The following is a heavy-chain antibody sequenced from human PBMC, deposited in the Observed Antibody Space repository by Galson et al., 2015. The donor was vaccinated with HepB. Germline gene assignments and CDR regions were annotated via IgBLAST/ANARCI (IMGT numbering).Heavy chain of an antibody. CDR2: ISADNGNT. J-gene: IGHJ4*02. CDR1: GYTFKNYG. V-gene: IGHV1-18*01. CDR3: ATNAGRRGIFFEY. Sequence: SVKVSCKASGYTFKNYGISWVRQAPGQGLEWMGWISADNGNTNYAPKLQGRVIMTTDTSTSTAYMELRSLRSDDTAVYYCATNAGRRGIFFEYWGQGTLVTVSS. D-gene: IGHD3-10*01.